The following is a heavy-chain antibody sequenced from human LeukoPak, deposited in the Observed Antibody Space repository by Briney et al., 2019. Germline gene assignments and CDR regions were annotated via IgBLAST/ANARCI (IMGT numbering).Heavy chain of an antibody. CDR3: AKDPNGDYVGAFDS. J-gene: IGHJ3*02. CDR1: GFSISTYT. CDR2: ISASGGST. D-gene: IGHD4-17*01. V-gene: IGHV3-23*01. Sequence: HPGGSLRLSCAASGFSISTYTMSWVRQAPGKGLEWVSGISASGGSTYYADSVKGRFTISRDYSTSMVFLQMNTLRAEDTAVYYCAKDPNGDYVGAFDSWGQGTMVTVSS.